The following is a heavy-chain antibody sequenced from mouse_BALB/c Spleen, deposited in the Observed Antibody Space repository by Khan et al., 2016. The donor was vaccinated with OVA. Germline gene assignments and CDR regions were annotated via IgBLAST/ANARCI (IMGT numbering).Heavy chain of an antibody. J-gene: IGHJ1*01. CDR3: ARYYGNYGWYFDV. D-gene: IGHD2-1*01. CDR1: GFSLTSYG. V-gene: IGHV2-9*02. CDR2: IWAGGST. Sequence: QIQLEESGPAMVAPSQSLSITCTASGFSLTSYGVHWVRQPPGKGLEWLGVIWAGGSTNYNSALMSRLRISKDNSKSQVFLKMNSLQTDDTAMYYCARYYGNYGWYFDVWGAGTTVTVSS.